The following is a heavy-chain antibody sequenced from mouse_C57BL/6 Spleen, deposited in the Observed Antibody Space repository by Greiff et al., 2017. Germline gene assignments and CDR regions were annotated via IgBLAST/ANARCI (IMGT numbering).Heavy chain of an antibody. Sequence: VQLQQSGAELVKPGASVKLSCKASGYTFTEYTIHWVKQRSGQGLEWIGWFYPGSGSIKYNEKFKDKATLTADKSSSTVYMVLSRLTSEDSAVYFCARHYLSYFYGRSLYAMDYWGPGTSVTVSS. D-gene: IGHD1-1*01. CDR1: GYTFTEYT. CDR3: ARHYLSYFYGRSLYAMDY. J-gene: IGHJ4*01. CDR2: FYPGSGSI. V-gene: IGHV1-62-2*01.